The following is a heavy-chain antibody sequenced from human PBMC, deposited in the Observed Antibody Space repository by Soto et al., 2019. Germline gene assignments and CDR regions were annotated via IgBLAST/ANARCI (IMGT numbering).Heavy chain of an antibody. CDR2: ISYDGSNK. CDR3: ARGSYSGYVLHGMDV. D-gene: IGHD5-12*01. Sequence: QVQLVESGGGVVQPGRSLRLSCAASGFTFSSYAMHWDRQAPGKGLEWVAVISYDGSNKYYADSVKGRFTISRDNSKNTMYLQMNSLRAEDTAVYYCARGSYSGYVLHGMDVWGQGTTVTVSS. V-gene: IGHV3-30-3*01. CDR1: GFTFSSYA. J-gene: IGHJ6*02.